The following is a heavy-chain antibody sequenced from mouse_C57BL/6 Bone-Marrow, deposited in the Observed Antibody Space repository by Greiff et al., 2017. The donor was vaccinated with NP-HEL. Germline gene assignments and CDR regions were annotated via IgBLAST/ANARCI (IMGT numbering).Heavy chain of an antibody. CDR3: ASEDDY. CDR2: ISDGGSYT. Sequence: DVQLVESGGGLVKPGGSLKLSCAASGFTFSSYAMSWVRQTPEKRLEWVATISDGGSYTYYPDNVKGRFTISRDNAKNNLYLQMSHLKAEDTAMYYCASEDDYWGQGTTLTVSS. J-gene: IGHJ2*01. CDR1: GFTFSSYA. V-gene: IGHV5-4*01.